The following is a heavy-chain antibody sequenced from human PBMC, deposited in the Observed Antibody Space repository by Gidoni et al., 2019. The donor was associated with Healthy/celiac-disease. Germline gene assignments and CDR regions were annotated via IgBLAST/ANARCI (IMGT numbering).Heavy chain of an antibody. CDR1: GYTFTSYD. Sequence: QVQLVQSGAEVKKPGASVKVSCKASGYTFTSYDINWVRQATGQGLEWMGWMNPNSGNTGYAQKFQGRVTMTRNTSISTAYMELSSLRSEDTAVYYCARGWYYDSSGYHDAFDIWGQGTMVTVSS. D-gene: IGHD3-22*01. CDR3: ARGWYYDSSGYHDAFDI. CDR2: MNPNSGNT. V-gene: IGHV1-8*01. J-gene: IGHJ3*02.